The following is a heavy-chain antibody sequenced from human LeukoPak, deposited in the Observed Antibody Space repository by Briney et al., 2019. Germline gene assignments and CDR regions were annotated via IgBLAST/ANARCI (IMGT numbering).Heavy chain of an antibody. CDR2: MSYDGSNK. CDR3: ARDYCSSTSCYTFSDAFDI. CDR1: GFTFSSYA. V-gene: IGHV3-30-3*01. J-gene: IGHJ3*02. Sequence: GRSLRLSCAASGFTFSSYAMHWVRQAPGKGLEWVAVMSYDGSNKYYADSVKGRFTISRDNSKNTLYLQMNSLRAEDTAVYYCARDYCSSTSCYTFSDAFDIWGQGTMVTVSS. D-gene: IGHD2-2*02.